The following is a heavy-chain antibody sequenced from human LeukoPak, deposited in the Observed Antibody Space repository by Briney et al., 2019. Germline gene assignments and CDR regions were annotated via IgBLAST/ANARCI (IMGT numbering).Heavy chain of an antibody. V-gene: IGHV4-59*08. CDR1: GGXIGSYY. CDR2: IYHSGTT. Sequence: SETLSLTCTVSGGXIGSYYCSWIRQPPGKGLECIGYIYHSGTTNYNPSLKSRVTISADTSKNKFSLKLSSVTAADTAVYYCARLSDSDSSGYYWGFEYWGQGTLVTVSS. D-gene: IGHD3-22*01. CDR3: ARLSDSDSSGYYWGFEY. J-gene: IGHJ4*02.